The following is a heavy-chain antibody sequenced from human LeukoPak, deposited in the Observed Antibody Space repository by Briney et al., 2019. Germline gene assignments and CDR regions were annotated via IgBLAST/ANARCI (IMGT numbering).Heavy chain of an antibody. Sequence: SETLSLTCTVSGGSISSSSYYWSWIRQPPGKGLEWIGNIYYSGSTNYNPSLKSRVTISVDTSKNQFSLKLSSVTAADTAVYYCARGDCLNSVGYYYYYMDVWGKGTTVTISS. D-gene: IGHD2-21*02. CDR2: IYYSGST. V-gene: IGHV4-61*01. CDR1: GGSISSSSYY. J-gene: IGHJ6*03. CDR3: ARGDCLNSVGYYYYYMDV.